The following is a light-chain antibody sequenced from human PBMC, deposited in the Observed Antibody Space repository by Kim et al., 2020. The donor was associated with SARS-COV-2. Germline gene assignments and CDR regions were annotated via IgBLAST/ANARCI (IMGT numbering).Light chain of an antibody. CDR3: QQSYETPYT. J-gene: IGKJ2*01. CDR1: QSITNY. V-gene: IGKV1-39*01. Sequence: SGFVGDRVNSICRASQSITNYLNWYQQKPEKAPKLLIYGASSLQSGVPSRFSGSGSGADFTLTISSLQPEDSATYYCQQSYETPYTCGQGTKLEI. CDR2: GAS.